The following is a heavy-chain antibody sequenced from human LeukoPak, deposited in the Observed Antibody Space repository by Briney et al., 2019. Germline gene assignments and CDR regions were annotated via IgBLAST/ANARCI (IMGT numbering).Heavy chain of an antibody. Sequence: PGGSLGPSFAASGFTFSSYSMNWVRQAPGKGLEWVSSISSSSSYIYYADSVKGRFTISRDNAKNSLYLQMNSLRAEDTAVYYCARDLGVFFDYWGQGTLVTVSS. CDR2: ISSSSSYI. CDR1: GFTFSSYS. CDR3: ARDLGVFFDY. V-gene: IGHV3-21*01. D-gene: IGHD3-16*01. J-gene: IGHJ4*02.